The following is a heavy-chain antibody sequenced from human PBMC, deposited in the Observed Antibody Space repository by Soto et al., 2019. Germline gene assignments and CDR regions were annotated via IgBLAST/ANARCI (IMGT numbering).Heavy chain of an antibody. Sequence: SETLSLTCAVSSGSISSSNWWSWVRQPPGKGLEWIGEIYHSGSTNYNPSLKSRVTISVDKSKNQFSLKLSSVTAADTAVYYCASWARDGSDSYYFDYWGQGTLVTVSS. CDR1: SGSISSSNW. D-gene: IGHD3-10*01. CDR2: IYHSGST. V-gene: IGHV4-4*02. J-gene: IGHJ4*02. CDR3: ASWARDGSDSYYFDY.